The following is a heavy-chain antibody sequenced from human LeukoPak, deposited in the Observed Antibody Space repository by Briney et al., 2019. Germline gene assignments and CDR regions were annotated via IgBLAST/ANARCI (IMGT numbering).Heavy chain of an antibody. V-gene: IGHV1-2*02. Sequence: ASVKVSCETSGYNFIDYYINWVRQAPGQGLEWMAWMNPNTGGTKFAQRFQGRVTMTRDTSISTAYMELSRLTSDDTAVYYCARGVSSSWFSSWFDSWGQGTLVSVSS. D-gene: IGHD3-22*01. CDR1: GYNFIDYY. CDR2: MNPNTGGT. J-gene: IGHJ5*01. CDR3: ARGVSSSWFSSWFDS.